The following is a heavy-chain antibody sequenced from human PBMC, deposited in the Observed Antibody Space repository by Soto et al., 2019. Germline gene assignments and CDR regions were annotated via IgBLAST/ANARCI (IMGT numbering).Heavy chain of an antibody. J-gene: IGHJ3*02. D-gene: IGHD3-22*01. Sequence: ASVKVSCKVSGYTLAELSMHWVRQAPGKGLEWMGGFDPEDGETIYAQKFQGRVTMTEDTSTDTAYMELSSLRSEDTAVYYCATFTISRRRSGYYYTALDIWGQGTMVTVSS. CDR3: ATFTISRRRSGYYYTALDI. V-gene: IGHV1-24*01. CDR1: GYTLAELS. CDR2: FDPEDGET.